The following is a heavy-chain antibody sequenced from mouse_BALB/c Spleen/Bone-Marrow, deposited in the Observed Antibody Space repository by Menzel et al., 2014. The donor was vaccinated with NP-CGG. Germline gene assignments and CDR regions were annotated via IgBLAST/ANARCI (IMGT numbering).Heavy chain of an antibody. Sequence: EVQVVESGGGLVKPGGSLKLSCAASGFAFSGYDMSWVRQTPEKRLEWVAYISSGGINTYYPDTVKGRFTTSRDNAKSTLYLQMNSLKSEDRAMYYCARQRGYAFALDYWGQGTSVTVSS. J-gene: IGHJ4*01. D-gene: IGHD2-2*01. CDR1: GFAFSGYD. V-gene: IGHV5-12-1*01. CDR2: ISSGGINT. CDR3: ARQRGYAFALDY.